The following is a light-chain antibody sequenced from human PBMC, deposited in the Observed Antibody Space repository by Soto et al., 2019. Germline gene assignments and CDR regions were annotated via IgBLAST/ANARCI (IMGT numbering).Light chain of an antibody. CDR1: QSVSKY. V-gene: IGKV1-39*01. CDR2: AAS. CDR3: HQTYTSPGT. J-gene: IGKJ1*01. Sequence: DTQMTQSPSSLSASVGDTITINCRASQSVSKYLSWYQHTLGKAPQLLIYAASSLYSGVPSRSSGSGSGTYFALTISNVQPDDSATYYCHQTYTSPGTFGQGTKVEIK.